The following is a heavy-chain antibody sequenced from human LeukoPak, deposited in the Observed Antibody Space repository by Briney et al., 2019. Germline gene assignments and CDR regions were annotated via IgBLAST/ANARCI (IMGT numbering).Heavy chain of an antibody. J-gene: IGHJ1*01. CDR3: ARDLSAVAANKYFQH. CDR2: ISAYNGNT. CDR1: GYTFTSYG. D-gene: IGHD6-19*01. Sequence: GASVKVSCKASGYTFTSYGISWVRHAPGQGLEWMGWISAYNGNTNYAQKLQGRVTMTTDTSTSTAYMELRSLRSDDTAVYYCARDLSAVAANKYFQHWGQGTLVTVSS. V-gene: IGHV1-18*01.